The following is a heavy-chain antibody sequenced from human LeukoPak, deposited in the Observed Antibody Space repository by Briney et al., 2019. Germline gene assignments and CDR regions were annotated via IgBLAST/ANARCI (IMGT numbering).Heavy chain of an antibody. CDR1: GGSISSGGYY. Sequence: SETLSLTCTVSGGSISSGGYYWSSIRQHPGKGLEWIGYIYYSGSTYYNPSLKSRVTISVDTSKNQFSLKLSSVTAADTAVYYCARNMVRGYYYMDVWGKGTTVTVSS. CDR3: ARNMVRGYYYMDV. CDR2: IYYSGST. V-gene: IGHV4-31*03. D-gene: IGHD3-10*01. J-gene: IGHJ6*03.